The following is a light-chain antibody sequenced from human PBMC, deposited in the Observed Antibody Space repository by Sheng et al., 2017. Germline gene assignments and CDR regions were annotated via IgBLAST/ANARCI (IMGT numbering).Light chain of an antibody. CDR2: EAS. CDR3: QQYGASPLT. J-gene: IGKJ4*01. CDR1: QSVGNNY. Sequence: EIVLTQSPGTLSLSPGERAILSCRASQSVGNNYLAWYQQKPGQTPRLLIYEASRGATGIPDRFNGSGSGTDFTLTINRLEPEDFAVYYCQQYGASPLTFGGGPRWRS. V-gene: IGKV3-20*01.